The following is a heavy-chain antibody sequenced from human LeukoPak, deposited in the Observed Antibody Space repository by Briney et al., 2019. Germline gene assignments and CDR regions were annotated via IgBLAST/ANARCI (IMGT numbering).Heavy chain of an antibody. D-gene: IGHD2-2*01. Sequence: SETLSLTCTVSGGSISSYYWSWIRQPPGKGLEWIGYIYYSGSTNYNPSLKSRVTISVDTSKNQFSLKLSSVTAADTAVYYCARHVREEYPLLTDYMDVWGKGTTVTVSS. CDR3: ARHVREEYPLLTDYMDV. CDR2: IYYSGST. J-gene: IGHJ6*03. CDR1: GGSISSYY. V-gene: IGHV4-59*08.